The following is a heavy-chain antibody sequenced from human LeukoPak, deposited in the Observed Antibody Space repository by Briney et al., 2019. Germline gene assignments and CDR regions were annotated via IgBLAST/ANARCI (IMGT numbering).Heavy chain of an antibody. D-gene: IGHD4-17*01. V-gene: IGHV5-51*01. CDR3: IRRGNGEYNFDY. CDR1: GYIFTGHW. CDR2: IYPGDSDT. Sequence: GESLKISCKASGYIFTGHWIAWVRQMPGKGLEWMGIIYPGDSDTRYSPSFQGQVTISADKSITTAYLQWSSLEASDTAMYYCIRRGNGEYNFDYWGQGTLVTVSS. J-gene: IGHJ4*02.